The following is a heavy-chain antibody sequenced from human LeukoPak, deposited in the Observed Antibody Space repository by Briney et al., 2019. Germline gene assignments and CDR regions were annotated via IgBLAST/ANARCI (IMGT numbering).Heavy chain of an antibody. J-gene: IGHJ4*02. CDR1: GFTFSYYY. D-gene: IGHD6-19*01. Sequence: GGSLRLSCATSGFTFSYYYMSWIRQAPGKGPEWVSYISNSNSYTNYADSVKGRFTISRDNAKNSLCLQMNSLRAEDTAFYYCVRVLGSYTNDWYRPDSWGQGTLVTVSS. CDR3: VRVLGSYTNDWYRPDS. V-gene: IGHV3-11*05. CDR2: ISNSNSYT.